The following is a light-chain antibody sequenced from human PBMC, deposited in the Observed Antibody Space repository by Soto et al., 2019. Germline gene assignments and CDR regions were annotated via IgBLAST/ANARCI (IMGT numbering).Light chain of an antibody. Sequence: DIQMTQSPSTLSASVGDRVTITCRASQNINSWLAWYQQKPGKAPKLLIYKASSLESGVPSRFSGSGSGTEFTLTINSLQPDDFAIYYCQQYNSYSSGTFGQGTKVESK. V-gene: IGKV1-5*03. CDR1: QNINSW. CDR2: KAS. J-gene: IGKJ1*01. CDR3: QQYNSYSSGT.